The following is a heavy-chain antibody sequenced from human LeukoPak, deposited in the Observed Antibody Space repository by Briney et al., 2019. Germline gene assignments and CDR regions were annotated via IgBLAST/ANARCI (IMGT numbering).Heavy chain of an antibody. CDR3: ARRLPTAWGADY. D-gene: IGHD7-27*01. CDR1: GFAFESFT. CDR2: IYSGGST. J-gene: IGHJ4*02. V-gene: IGHV3-53*01. Sequence: GGSLRLSCAGSGFAFESFTMTWVRQAPGKGLEWVSVIYSGGSTYYADSVKGRFTISRDNSKNTLYLQMNSLRAEDTAVYYCARRLPTAWGADYWGQGTLVTVSS.